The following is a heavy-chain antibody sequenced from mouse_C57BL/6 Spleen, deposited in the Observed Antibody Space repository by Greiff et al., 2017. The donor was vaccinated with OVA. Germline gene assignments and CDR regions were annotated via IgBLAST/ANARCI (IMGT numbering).Heavy chain of an antibody. CDR3: ARADYYGSQFAY. V-gene: IGHV2-6*03. Sequence: VNVVESGPGLVAPSQSLSITCTVSGFSLTSYGVHWVRQPPGKGLEWLVVIWSDGSTTYNSALKSRLSISKDNSKSQVFLKMNSLQTDDTAMYYCARADYYGSQFAYWGQGTLVTVSA. CDR2: IWSDGST. D-gene: IGHD1-1*01. CDR1: GFSLTSYG. J-gene: IGHJ3*01.